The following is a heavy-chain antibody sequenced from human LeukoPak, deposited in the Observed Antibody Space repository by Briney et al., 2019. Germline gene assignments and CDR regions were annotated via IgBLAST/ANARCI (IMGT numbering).Heavy chain of an antibody. D-gene: IGHD3-22*01. CDR3: AKGAYYYDSSGYYTFDY. CDR1: GFTFSSYG. CDR2: ISYDGSNK. J-gene: IGHJ4*02. Sequence: GRSLRLSCAASGFTFSSYGMHWVRQAPGKGLEWVAVISYDGSNKYYADSVKGRLTISRDNSKNTLYLQMNSLRAEDTAVYYCAKGAYYYDSSGYYTFDYWGQGTLVTVSS. V-gene: IGHV3-30*18.